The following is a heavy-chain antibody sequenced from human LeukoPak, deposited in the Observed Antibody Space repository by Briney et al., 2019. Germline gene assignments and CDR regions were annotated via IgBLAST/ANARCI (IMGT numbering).Heavy chain of an antibody. V-gene: IGHV4-39*07. Sequence: SETLSLTCTVSGGSISSSSYYWGWLRQPPGKGLEWIGSIYYSGSTYYNPSLKSRVTISVDTSKNQFSLKLSSVTAADTAVYYCAGDLCTGHDYYDSSGFDYWGQGTLVTVSS. CDR2: IYYSGST. D-gene: IGHD3-22*01. CDR3: AGDLCTGHDYYDSSGFDY. CDR1: GGSISSSSYY. J-gene: IGHJ4*02.